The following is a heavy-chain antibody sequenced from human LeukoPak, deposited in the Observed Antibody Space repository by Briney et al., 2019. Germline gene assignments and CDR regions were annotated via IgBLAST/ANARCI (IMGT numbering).Heavy chain of an antibody. D-gene: IGHD1-26*01. J-gene: IGHJ4*02. CDR1: GGSISRYY. Sequence: SETLSLTCTVSGGSISRYYWSWIRQPPGKGLEWIGYKDYSGSTNYNRSLKSRVTISVDTSKNQFSLKLSSVTAEDTAVYYCAREGVGATFTYYFDYWGQGTLVTVSS. CDR2: KDYSGST. CDR3: AREGVGATFTYYFDY. V-gene: IGHV4-59*01.